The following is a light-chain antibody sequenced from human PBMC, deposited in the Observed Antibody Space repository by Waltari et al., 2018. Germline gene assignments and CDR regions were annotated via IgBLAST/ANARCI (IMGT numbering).Light chain of an antibody. CDR2: EAY. V-gene: IGLV6-57*01. Sequence: NFMLTQPRSVSESPGKTVTISCTRRSGNIASTYVQWSQQRPGSSPTTVIYEAYHRPSGVPDRFSAAFDSSSNSASLTISGLKTEDEADYYCQSYDSNNYVIFGGGTKLTVL. J-gene: IGLJ2*01. CDR1: SGNIASTY. CDR3: QSYDSNNYVI.